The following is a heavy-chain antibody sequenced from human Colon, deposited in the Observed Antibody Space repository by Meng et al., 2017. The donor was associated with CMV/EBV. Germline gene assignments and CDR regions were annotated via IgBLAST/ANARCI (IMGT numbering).Heavy chain of an antibody. Sequence: VVSGFTFGDYGMAWVRQAPGKRLEWVAGINWNAGSIAHADSVKGRFTISRDNAKNALYLEMNSLRADDTAFYHCARDGGSYLELDSWGRGTLVTVSS. J-gene: IGHJ5*01. V-gene: IGHV3-20*01. CDR1: GFTFGDYG. CDR2: INWNAGSI. CDR3: ARDGGSYLELDS. D-gene: IGHD1-26*01.